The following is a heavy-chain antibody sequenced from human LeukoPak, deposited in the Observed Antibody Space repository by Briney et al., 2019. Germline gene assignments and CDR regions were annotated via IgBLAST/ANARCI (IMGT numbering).Heavy chain of an antibody. D-gene: IGHD5-18*01. V-gene: IGHV3-30-3*01. CDR1: GFTFSSYA. Sequence: PGGSLRLSCAASGFTFSSYAMHWVRQAPGKGLEWVAVISYDGSNKYYADSVKGRFTISRDNSKYTLYLQMNSLRAEDTAVYYCARDMSSMVSSYFDYWGQGTLVTVSS. J-gene: IGHJ4*02. CDR2: ISYDGSNK. CDR3: ARDMSSMVSSYFDY.